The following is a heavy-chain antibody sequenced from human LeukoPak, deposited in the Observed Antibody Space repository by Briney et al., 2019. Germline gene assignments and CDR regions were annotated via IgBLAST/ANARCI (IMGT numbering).Heavy chain of an antibody. V-gene: IGHV1-2*02. J-gene: IGHJ4*02. CDR2: INPNSGGT. CDR3: ARDPPTTVTSFDY. CDR1: GYTFTSYG. D-gene: IGHD4-17*01. Sequence: ASVKVSCKASGYTFTSYGISWVRQAPGQGLEWMGWINPNSGGTNYAQKFQGRVTMTRDTSISTAYMELSRLRSDDTAVYYCARDPPTTVTSFDYWGQGTLVTVSS.